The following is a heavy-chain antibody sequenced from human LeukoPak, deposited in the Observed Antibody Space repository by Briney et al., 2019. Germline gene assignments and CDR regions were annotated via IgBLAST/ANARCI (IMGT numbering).Heavy chain of an antibody. D-gene: IGHD3-22*01. CDR3: AREPLGGDSSGSGIDY. CDR2: IYYSGST. Sequence: PSETPSLTCTVSGGSISSSSYYWGWIRQPPGKGLEWIGSIYYSGSTYYNPSLKSRVTISVDTSKNQFSLKLSSVTAADTAVYYCAREPLGGDSSGSGIDYWGQGTLVTVSS. V-gene: IGHV4-39*07. J-gene: IGHJ4*02. CDR1: GGSISSSSYY.